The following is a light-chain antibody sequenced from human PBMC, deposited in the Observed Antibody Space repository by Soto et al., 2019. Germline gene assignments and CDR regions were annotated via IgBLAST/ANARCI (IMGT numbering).Light chain of an antibody. CDR3: QQYYSYPRT. J-gene: IGKJ3*01. CDR1: QGISSY. Sequence: IRMTQSPSSLSASTGDRVTITCRASQGISSYLAWYQQKPGKAPKLLIYAASTLQSGVPSRFSGSGSGTDFTLTISCLQSEDFATYYCQQYYSYPRTFGPGTKVDSK. V-gene: IGKV1-8*01. CDR2: AAS.